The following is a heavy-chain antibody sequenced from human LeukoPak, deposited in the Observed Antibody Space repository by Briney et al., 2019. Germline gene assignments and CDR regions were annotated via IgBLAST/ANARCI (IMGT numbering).Heavy chain of an antibody. Sequence: GRLDRLSCAASGFSFSSYGMHWVRQAPGKGLEWVAVIGYDGSNKYYADSVKGRFTISRDNSKNTLYLQMNSLRTEDTAVYFCAKEIYYDSSDFFDYWGQGTLVTVSS. V-gene: IGHV3-30*18. D-gene: IGHD3-22*01. CDR3: AKEIYYDSSDFFDY. CDR2: IGYDGSNK. J-gene: IGHJ4*02. CDR1: GFSFSSYG.